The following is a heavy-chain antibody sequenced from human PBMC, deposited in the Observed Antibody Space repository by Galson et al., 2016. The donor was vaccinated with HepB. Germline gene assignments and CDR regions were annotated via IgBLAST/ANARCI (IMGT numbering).Heavy chain of an antibody. CDR1: GFTFSSTW. J-gene: IGHJ4*02. Sequence: SLRLSCAGSGFTFSSTWMVWVRQSPGKGLEWVGNIQPDGSGKYYAASVKGRFTISRDNSKNTLYLQMNSLRAEDTAVYYCAKDIRSYGLFGRFDYWGQGTLVTVSS. CDR3: AKDIRSYGLFGRFDY. V-gene: IGHV3-7*01. D-gene: IGHD5-18*01. CDR2: IQPDGSGK.